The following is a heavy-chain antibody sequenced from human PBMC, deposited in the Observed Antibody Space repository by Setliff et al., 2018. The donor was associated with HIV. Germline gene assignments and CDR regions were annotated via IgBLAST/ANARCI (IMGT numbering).Heavy chain of an antibody. CDR1: GYTFTNYY. CDR3: ARDEPKNTEAAPGY. D-gene: IGHD6-6*01. V-gene: IGHV1-2*02. J-gene: IGHJ4*02. Sequence: ASVKLSCKASGYTFTNYYLHWVRQAPGQGLEWMGWISTDNGDTKIPQRFRGRVTMTRDTSMNTAYLEFSGLRSDDTAVYYCARDEPKNTEAAPGYWGQGTLVTVSS. CDR2: ISTDNGDT.